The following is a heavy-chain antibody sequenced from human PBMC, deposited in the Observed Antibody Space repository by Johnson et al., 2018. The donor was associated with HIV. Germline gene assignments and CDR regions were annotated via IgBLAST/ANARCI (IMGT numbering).Heavy chain of an antibody. D-gene: IGHD6-13*01. CDR3: TTDGGIAAAGDAFDI. J-gene: IGHJ3*02. CDR1: GFTFDDYG. CDR2: IKSKTDGGTT. Sequence: VQLVESGGGLVQPGRSLRLSCAASGFTFDDYGMSWVRQAPGKGLEWVGRIKSKTDGGTTDYAAPVKGRFTISRDDSKNTLYLQMNSLKTEDTAVYYCTTDGGIAAAGDAFDIWGQGTMVTVSS. V-gene: IGHV3-15*01.